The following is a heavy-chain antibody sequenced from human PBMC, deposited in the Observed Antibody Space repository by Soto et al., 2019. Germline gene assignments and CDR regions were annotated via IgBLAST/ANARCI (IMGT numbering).Heavy chain of an antibody. CDR1: GLGCSSYA. V-gene: IGHV3-23*01. CDR3: ARDRERDARYEEY. J-gene: IGHJ4*02. Sequence: GVSLRLSCLASGLGCSSYAMSWVRQAPGKGLEWVSVIRGSDGSTYYAESVKGRFTISRDNSKNTLYLQMNSPRAEHTAVYYCARDRERDARYEEYWSQGTLVTVAS. CDR2: IRGSDGST. D-gene: IGHD1-1*01.